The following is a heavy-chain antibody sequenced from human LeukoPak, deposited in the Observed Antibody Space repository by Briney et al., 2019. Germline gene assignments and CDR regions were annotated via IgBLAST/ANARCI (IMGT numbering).Heavy chain of an antibody. CDR3: TKDLYHYDSTGYAFDY. D-gene: IGHD3-22*01. V-gene: IGHV3-23*01. CDR2: ISGGGVTT. J-gene: IGHJ4*02. Sequence: GGSLRLSCAASGFTFSSYAMSWVRQAPGKGLECVSAISGGGVTTYYAESVKGRFTISRDNSRNTLYLQMNSLRAGDTAVYYCTKDLYHYDSTGYAFDYWGQGTLVTVSS. CDR1: GFTFSSYA.